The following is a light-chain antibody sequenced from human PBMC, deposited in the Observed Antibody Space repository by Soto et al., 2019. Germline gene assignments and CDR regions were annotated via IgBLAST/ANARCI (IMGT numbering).Light chain of an antibody. V-gene: IGLV2-14*03. J-gene: IGLJ1*01. CDR1: SSDGGGYNY. CDR2: DVS. CDR3: SSYTSSTTPYV. Sequence: SALTQPASVSGSPGQSITISCPGTSSDGGGYNYVSWYQRHPGKAPKLMIFDVSNRPSGVSNRFSGSKSANTASLTISGLQAEDEADYFCSSYTSSTTPYVFGTGTKVTVL.